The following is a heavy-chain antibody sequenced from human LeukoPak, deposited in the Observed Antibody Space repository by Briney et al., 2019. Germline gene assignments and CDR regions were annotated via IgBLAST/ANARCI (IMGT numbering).Heavy chain of an antibody. J-gene: IGHJ5*02. Sequence: PGGSLRLSYAASGFTFSDYYMSWIRQAPGKGLEWVSYISSSGSTIYYADSVKGRFTISRDNAKNSLYLQMNSLRAEDTAVYYCARGGRCSSTSCYLHWFDPWGQGTLVTVSS. CDR2: ISSSGSTI. CDR3: ARGGRCSSTSCYLHWFDP. CDR1: GFTFSDYY. D-gene: IGHD2-2*01. V-gene: IGHV3-11*01.